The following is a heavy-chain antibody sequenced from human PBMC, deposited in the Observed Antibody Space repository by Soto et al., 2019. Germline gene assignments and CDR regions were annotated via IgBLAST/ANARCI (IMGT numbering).Heavy chain of an antibody. J-gene: IGHJ6*02. D-gene: IGHD3-10*01. CDR3: ARDGGYGSGNYGMDV. CDR1: GFTFSSYG. V-gene: IGHV3-33*01. Sequence: QVQLVESGGGVVQPGRSLRLSCAASGFTFSSYGMHWVRQAPGKGLEWVAVIWYDGSNKYYADSVKGRFTISRDNSKNTLYLQMNSLRAEDTAVYYCARDGGYGSGNYGMDVWGQGTTVTVS. CDR2: IWYDGSNK.